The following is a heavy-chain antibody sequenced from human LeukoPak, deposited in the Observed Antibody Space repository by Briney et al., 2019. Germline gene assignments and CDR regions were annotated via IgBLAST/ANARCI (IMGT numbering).Heavy chain of an antibody. CDR3: ASSPLIAAIRDY. Sequence: PGITLRLCCAASGLIFTSYAMHWVRQAPGKGLEWVAVISYHRSNKFSGGSVKGRFTNSRDNSNHTLYLQINSLRAEDTAVYYCASSPLIAAIRDYWGQGTLVTVSS. J-gene: IGHJ4*02. CDR2: ISYHRSNK. V-gene: IGHV3-30-3*01. CDR1: GLIFTSYA. D-gene: IGHD6-25*01.